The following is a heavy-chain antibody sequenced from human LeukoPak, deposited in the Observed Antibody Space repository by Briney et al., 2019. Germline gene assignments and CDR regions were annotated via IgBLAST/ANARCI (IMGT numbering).Heavy chain of an antibody. CDR1: GGSIGSYY. V-gene: IGHV4-59*08. CDR2: IYYSGST. Sequence: SETLSLTCTVSGGSIGSYYWSWIRQPPGKGLEWIGYIYYSGSTNYNPSLKSRVTISVDTSKNQFSLKLSSVTAADTAVYYCARSAVMPPYFDYWGQGTLVTVSS. D-gene: IGHD3-16*01. J-gene: IGHJ4*02. CDR3: ARSAVMPPYFDY.